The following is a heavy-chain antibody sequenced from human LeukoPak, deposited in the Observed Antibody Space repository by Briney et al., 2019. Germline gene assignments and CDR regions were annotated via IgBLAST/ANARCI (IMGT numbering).Heavy chain of an antibody. J-gene: IGHJ4*02. V-gene: IGHV1-18*01. CDR3: ARDGGGVGALSPDY. CDR2: ISAYNGNT. D-gene: IGHD1-26*01. CDR1: GYTFTSYG. Sequence: VASVTVSCKASGYTFTSYGIRWVRQAPGQGLAWMGWISAYNGNTNYAQKLQGRVTMTTDTSTSTAYMELRSLRSDDTAVYYCARDGGGVGALSPDYWGQGTLVTVSS.